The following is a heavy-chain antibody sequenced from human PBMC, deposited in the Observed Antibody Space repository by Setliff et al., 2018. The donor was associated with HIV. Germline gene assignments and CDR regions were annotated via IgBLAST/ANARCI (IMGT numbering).Heavy chain of an antibody. CDR3: APDGGREQWLAS. V-gene: IGHV1-58*01. Sequence: GASVKVSCKASGFTFATSAVQWVRQARGQRLEWIGWIVVGTGNTNYAQKFQERVTITRDMSTSTAYMELSSLRSEDTAVYYCAPDGGREQWLASWGQGTLVTVSS. J-gene: IGHJ4*02. CDR1: GFTFATSA. CDR2: IVVGTGNT. D-gene: IGHD6-19*01.